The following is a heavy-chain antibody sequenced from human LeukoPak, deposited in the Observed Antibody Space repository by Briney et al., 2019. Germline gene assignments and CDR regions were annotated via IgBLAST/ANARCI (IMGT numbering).Heavy chain of an antibody. Sequence: GASVKVSCKASGYTFTDYYIHWVRQAPGQGLEWMGWINPNSGGTHYAQKFQGRVTMTRDTSISTAYMELSRLRSDDTAVYYCAREEDSSGYYFDSWGQGTLVTVSS. J-gene: IGHJ4*02. D-gene: IGHD3-22*01. CDR2: INPNSGGT. V-gene: IGHV1-2*02. CDR1: GYTFTDYY. CDR3: AREEDSSGYYFDS.